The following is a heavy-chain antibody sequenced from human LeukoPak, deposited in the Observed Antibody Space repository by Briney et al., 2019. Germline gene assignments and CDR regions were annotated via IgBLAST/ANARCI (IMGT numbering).Heavy chain of an antibody. Sequence: DGALRHSLVDSFFTFIYYYWCWIGPAPARGGERVSCISSSGSTIYYADTVRGRFTICRDNAKNSLYLQMNSLRAEETAVYYCARALTYYYDSSGYYWPGYFDYWGQGTLVTVSS. V-gene: IGHV3-11*01. J-gene: IGHJ4*02. D-gene: IGHD3-22*01. CDR3: ARALTYYYDSSGYYWPGYFDY. CDR1: FFTFIYYY. CDR2: ISSSGSTI.